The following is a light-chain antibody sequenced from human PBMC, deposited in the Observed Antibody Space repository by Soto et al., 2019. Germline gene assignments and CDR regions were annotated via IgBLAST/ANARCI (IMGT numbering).Light chain of an antibody. V-gene: IGKV3-15*01. CDR2: GAY. Sequence: IVMPQSPATLSLSPGERATLSCRASQSLSSSYLAWYQQKPGQAPRLLIYGAYTRATGIPARFSGSGSGTDFTLTISSLQSEDFAVYYCQHYNYWPPKTFGQGTKVDIK. CDR3: QHYNYWPPKT. CDR1: QSLSSSY. J-gene: IGKJ1*01.